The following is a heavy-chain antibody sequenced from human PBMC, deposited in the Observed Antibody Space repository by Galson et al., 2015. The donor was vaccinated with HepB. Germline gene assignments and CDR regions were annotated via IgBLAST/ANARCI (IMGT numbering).Heavy chain of an antibody. J-gene: IGHJ5*02. D-gene: IGHD3-16*01. CDR3: AQGRGVLITFSGPMSP. Sequence: SLRLSCAASGFAFGDSVMHWARRAPGKGLEWLAVISYDGSYTYSADSVKGRFTASRDNSASTLFLDMSSLRTEDTATYYCAQGRGVLITFSGPMSPWGQGTLVTVSS. CDR2: ISYDGSYT. V-gene: IGHV3-30*03. CDR1: GFAFGDSV.